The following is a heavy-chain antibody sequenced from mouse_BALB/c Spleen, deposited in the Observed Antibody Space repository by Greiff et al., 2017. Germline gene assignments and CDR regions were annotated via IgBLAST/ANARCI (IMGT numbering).Heavy chain of an antibody. CDR3: ARSYGYVD. CDR2: VNPNNGGT. J-gene: IGHJ2*01. V-gene: IGHV1-26*01. CDR1: GYTFTDYY. Sequence: EVQLHQSGPELVKPGASVKISCKASGYTFTDYYMNWVKQSHGKSLEWIGLVNPNNGGTSYNQKFKGKATLTVDKSSSTAYMELRSLTSEDSAVYYCARSYGYVDWGQGTTLTVSS. D-gene: IGHD1-2*01.